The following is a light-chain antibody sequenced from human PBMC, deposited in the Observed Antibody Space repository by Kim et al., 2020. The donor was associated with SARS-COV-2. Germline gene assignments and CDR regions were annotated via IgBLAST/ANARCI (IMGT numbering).Light chain of an antibody. Sequence: SVSPGQTARITCSGDALPKQYGYWYQQKPGQAPVVVIYKNSERPSGIPERFSGSSSGTTVTLTISGVQAEDEADYYCQSSDSSGVVFGGGTQLTDL. CDR1: ALPKQY. V-gene: IGLV3-25*03. J-gene: IGLJ2*01. CDR2: KNS. CDR3: QSSDSSGVV.